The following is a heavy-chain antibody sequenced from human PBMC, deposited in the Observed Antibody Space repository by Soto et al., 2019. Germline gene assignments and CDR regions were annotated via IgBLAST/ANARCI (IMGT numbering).Heavy chain of an antibody. CDR3: ARGRERYNGNGSFDY. CDR1: GGTFSSYA. CDR2: IIPIFGTA. J-gene: IGHJ4*02. V-gene: IGHV1-69*12. D-gene: IGHD1-1*01. Sequence: QVQLVQSGAEVKKPGSSVKVSCKASGGTFSSYAISWVRQAPGQGLEWMGGIIPIFGTANYAQKFQGRVTVADDESTSTAYMELSGLRAEDTAVYYCARGRERYNGNGSFDYWGQGTLVTVSS.